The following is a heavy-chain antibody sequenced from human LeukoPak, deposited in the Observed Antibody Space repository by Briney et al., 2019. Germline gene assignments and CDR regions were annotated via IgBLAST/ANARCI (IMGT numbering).Heavy chain of an antibody. CDR2: IWYDGGYK. CDR3: ERNYYDSSGYQEATFNY. V-gene: IGHV3-33*01. D-gene: IGHD3-22*01. J-gene: IGHJ4*02. Sequence: GTSLRLSCAASGFTFSNYGMHWVRQAPGKGLEWVAGIWYDGGYKYYADSVKGRFTISGDNSKNTLFLQMDSLRAEDTAVYYCERNYYDSSGYQEATFNYWGQGTLVTVSS. CDR1: GFTFSNYG.